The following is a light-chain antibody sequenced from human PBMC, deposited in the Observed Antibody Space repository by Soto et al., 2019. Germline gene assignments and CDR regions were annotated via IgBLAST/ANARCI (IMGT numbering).Light chain of an antibody. Sequence: DIQMTQSPFSLSASVGDRVTMAFRASQPIGTHLNWYQQKPGKAPQILIYAASTLQRGVPSRFSGSGFDRDFTLTISSLQPEDLATYYCQQTYITPPITFGQGTRLEIK. V-gene: IGKV1-39*01. J-gene: IGKJ5*01. CDR2: AAS. CDR3: QQTYITPPIT. CDR1: QPIGTH.